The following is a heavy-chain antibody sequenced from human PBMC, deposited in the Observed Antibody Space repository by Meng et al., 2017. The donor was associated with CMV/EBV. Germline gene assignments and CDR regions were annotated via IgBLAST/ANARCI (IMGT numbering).Heavy chain of an antibody. D-gene: IGHD3-22*01. V-gene: IGHV3-7*01. J-gene: IGHJ4*02. CDR1: GFTFSSYW. CDR3: ARAPTYYYDSSGYYGLGFDY. Sequence: GGSLRLSCAASGFTFSSYWMSWVRQAPGKGLEWVANIKQDGSEKYYGDSVKGRFTISRDNAKNSLYLQMNSLRAEDTAVYYCARAPTYYYDSSGYYGLGFDYWGQGTLVTVSS. CDR2: IKQDGSEK.